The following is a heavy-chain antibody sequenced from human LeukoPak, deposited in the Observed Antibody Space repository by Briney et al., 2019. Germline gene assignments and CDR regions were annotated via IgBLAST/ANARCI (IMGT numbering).Heavy chain of an antibody. CDR3: VRDGDYYDSGGYGNI. J-gene: IGHJ4*02. Sequence: SETLSLTCSVSGGSIESGIYSWSWIRQPPGKGLEWIGYIFHTGSTSYNPSPKGRVTISVDRSKNQFSLKLSAVTAADTAMYYCVRDGDYYDSGGYGNIWGQGTLVTVSS. V-gene: IGHV4-30-2*01. CDR2: IFHTGST. CDR1: GGSIESGIYS. D-gene: IGHD3-22*01.